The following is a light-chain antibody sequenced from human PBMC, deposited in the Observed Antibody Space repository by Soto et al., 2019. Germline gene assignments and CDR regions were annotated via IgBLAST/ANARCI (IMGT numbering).Light chain of an antibody. CDR1: SSDVGGYNF. CDR2: EVS. V-gene: IGLV2-8*01. J-gene: IGLJ2*01. CDR3: TSYAGSKIPVV. Sequence: QSALTQPPSASGSPGQSVTISCTGTSSDVGGYNFVSWYQQHPGKAPKLMIYEVSERPSGVPDRFSGSKSGNTASLTVSGLQADDEADYYCTSYAGSKIPVVFGGGTKLTVL.